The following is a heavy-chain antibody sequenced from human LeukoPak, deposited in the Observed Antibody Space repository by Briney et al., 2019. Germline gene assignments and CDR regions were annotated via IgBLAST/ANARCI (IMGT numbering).Heavy chain of an antibody. CDR1: GGTFSSYA. V-gene: IGHV1-69*13. D-gene: IGHD2-2*01. Sequence: GASVKVSCKASGGTFSSYAISWVRQAPGQGLEWMGGIIPIFGTANCAQKFQGRVTITADESTSTAYMELSSLRSEDTAVYYCARDEGYCSSTSCYGTYWGQGTLVTVSS. J-gene: IGHJ4*02. CDR3: ARDEGYCSSTSCYGTY. CDR2: IIPIFGTA.